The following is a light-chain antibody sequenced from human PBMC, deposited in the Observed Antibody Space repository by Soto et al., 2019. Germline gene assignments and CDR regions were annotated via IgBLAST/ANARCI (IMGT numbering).Light chain of an antibody. J-gene: IGLJ3*02. CDR3: LLYFDGAQV. CDR2: STS. V-gene: IGLV7-43*01. CDR1: TGAVTSGYY. Sequence: QSVVTQEPSLTVSPGGTVTLTCASSTGAVTSGYYPGWFQQRPGQAPTSLIHSTSSKHSWTPARFSGSLLGGKAALTLSAVQHEDEADYYCLLYFDGAQVFGAGTKVTVL.